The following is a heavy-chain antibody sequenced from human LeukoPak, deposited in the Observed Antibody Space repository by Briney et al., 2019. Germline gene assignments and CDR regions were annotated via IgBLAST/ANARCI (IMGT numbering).Heavy chain of an antibody. V-gene: IGHV4-4*02. CDR1: GGSISSSNW. J-gene: IGHJ4*02. CDR2: IYHSGST. CDR3: ARDWGSYGSGSYYSYFDY. Sequence: SETLSLTCAVSGGSISSSNWWSWVRQPPGKGLEWIGEIYHSGSTNYNPSLKSRVTISVDKSKNQFSLKLSSATAADTAVYYCARDWGSYGSGSYYSYFDYWGQGTLVTVSS. D-gene: IGHD3-10*01.